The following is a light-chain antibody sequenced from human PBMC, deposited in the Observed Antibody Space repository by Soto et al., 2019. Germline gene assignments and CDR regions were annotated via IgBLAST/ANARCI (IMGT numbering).Light chain of an antibody. V-gene: IGLV2-14*01. CDR1: SSDVAGYNY. CDR3: SACTTHTTVI. CDR2: DDS. J-gene: IGLJ2*01. Sequence: QSALTQPASVSGSPGQAITISCTGSSSDVAGYNYVSWYQQHPGKAPKLIVYDDSSRPSGVSDRFSGSKSGNTASLTVSGLQPGDEAHYYCSACTTHTTVIFGGGTKLTVL.